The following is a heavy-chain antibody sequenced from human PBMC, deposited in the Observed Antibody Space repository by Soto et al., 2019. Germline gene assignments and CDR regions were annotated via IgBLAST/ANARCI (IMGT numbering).Heavy chain of an antibody. J-gene: IGHJ5*02. D-gene: IGHD2-2*03. Sequence: QVQLVQSGAEMKKPGASVKVSCKASGYTFTSYGISWVRQAPGQGLEWMGWISAYNGNTNYAQKLQGRVTMTTDTSTSTAYMELRSLRSDDTAVYYCARPGYCSSTSCYGADWFDPWGQGTLVTVSS. CDR1: GYTFTSYG. CDR2: ISAYNGNT. CDR3: ARPGYCSSTSCYGADWFDP. V-gene: IGHV1-18*01.